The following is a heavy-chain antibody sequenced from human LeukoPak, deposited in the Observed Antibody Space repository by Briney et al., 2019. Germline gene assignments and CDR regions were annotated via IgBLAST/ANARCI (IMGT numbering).Heavy chain of an antibody. D-gene: IGHD6-6*01. V-gene: IGHV4-59*01. J-gene: IGHJ4*02. CDR3: ARDSSSSLDY. CDR1: GGSISSYY. CDR2: IYYSGST. Sequence: SETPSLTCTVSGGSISSYYWSWIRQPPGKGLEWIGYIYYSGSTNYNPSLKSRVTISVDASKNQFSLKLSSVTAADTAVYYCARDSSSSLDYWGQGTLVTVSS.